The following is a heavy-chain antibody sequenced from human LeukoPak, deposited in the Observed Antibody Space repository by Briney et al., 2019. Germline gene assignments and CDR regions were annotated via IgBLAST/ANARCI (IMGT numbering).Heavy chain of an antibody. Sequence: SETLSLTCTVPGGSISTGSYYWGWVRQPPGKGLEWIESMYYSGSTYYNPSLKSRVTISVDTSKNQLSLKLSSVTAADTAVYYCAGLHTQTHAFDIWGQGTMVTVSS. V-gene: IGHV4-39*01. D-gene: IGHD5-18*01. J-gene: IGHJ3*02. CDR2: MYYSGST. CDR3: AGLHTQTHAFDI. CDR1: GGSISTGSYY.